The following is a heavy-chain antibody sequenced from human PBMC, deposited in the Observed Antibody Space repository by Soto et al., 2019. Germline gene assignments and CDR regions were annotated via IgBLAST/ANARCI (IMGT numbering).Heavy chain of an antibody. CDR1: GFSLSTSGVG. CDR3: AHRATVTTLLYFDY. D-gene: IGHD4-17*01. CDR2: IYWDDDK. J-gene: IGHJ4*02. Sequence: QITLKESGPPLVKPTQTLTLTCTFSGFSLSTSGVGVGWIRQPPGKALEWLALIYWDDDKRYSPSLKSRLTITKDTSKNQVVLTMTNMDPVDTATYYCAHRATVTTLLYFDYWGQGTLVTVSS. V-gene: IGHV2-5*02.